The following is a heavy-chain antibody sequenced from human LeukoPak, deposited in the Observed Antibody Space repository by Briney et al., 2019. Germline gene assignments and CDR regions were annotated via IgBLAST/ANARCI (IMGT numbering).Heavy chain of an antibody. V-gene: IGHV1-18*01. CDR1: GYTFTSYG. Sequence: GASVKVSCKASGYTFTSYGISWVRQAPGQGPEWMGWISAYNGNTNYAQKLQSRVTMTTDTSTSTAYMELRSLRSDDTAVYYCASDLYSSGWYGYGSYYYYGMDVWGQGTTVTVSS. CDR3: ASDLYSSGWYGYGSYYYYGMDV. D-gene: IGHD6-19*01. J-gene: IGHJ6*02. CDR2: ISAYNGNT.